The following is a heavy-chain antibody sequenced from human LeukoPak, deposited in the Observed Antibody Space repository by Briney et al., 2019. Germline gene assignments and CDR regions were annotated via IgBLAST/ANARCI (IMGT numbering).Heavy chain of an antibody. D-gene: IGHD3-22*01. Sequence: PGGSLRLSCAASGFTFSTYWMSWVRQAPGKGLDWVANIKQDGTDKYYVDSVKGRFPISRDNAKNLLYLQMNSLRAEDTAVYYCAREKLDTRGYVDYWGQGTLVTVSS. V-gene: IGHV3-7*01. CDR1: GFTFSTYW. CDR3: AREKLDTRGYVDY. CDR2: IKQDGTDK. J-gene: IGHJ4*02.